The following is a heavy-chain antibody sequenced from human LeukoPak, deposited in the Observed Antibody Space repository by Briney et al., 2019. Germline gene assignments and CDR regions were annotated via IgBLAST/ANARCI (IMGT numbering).Heavy chain of an antibody. CDR2: IKQDGSVK. D-gene: IGHD3-10*01. CDR1: GFTFSSYW. Sequence: LTGGSLRLSCAASGFTFSSYWMNWVRQAPGKGLEWVANIKQDGSVKNYVDSVKGRFTISRDNAKNSLFLQMSSLRAEDTAVYYCARDPSGSPVFDPWGQGTLVTVSS. CDR3: ARDPSGSPVFDP. J-gene: IGHJ5*02. V-gene: IGHV3-7*01.